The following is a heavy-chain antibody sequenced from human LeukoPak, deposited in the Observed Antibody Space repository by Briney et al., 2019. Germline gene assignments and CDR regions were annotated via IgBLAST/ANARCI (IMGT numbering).Heavy chain of an antibody. CDR2: ISAYNGNK. J-gene: IGHJ4*02. CDR1: GYTFTSCG. D-gene: IGHD5-24*01. V-gene: IGHV1-18*01. Sequence: ASVKVSCKGSGYTFTSCGIGWVRQGPGQGLGWMGWISAYNGNKNYAQKHQGRVTMTSDTSTSTAYMELRSLRSDDTAVYYCARSAGWIGEMATISSFDYWGQGTLVTVSS. CDR3: ARSAGWIGEMATISSFDY.